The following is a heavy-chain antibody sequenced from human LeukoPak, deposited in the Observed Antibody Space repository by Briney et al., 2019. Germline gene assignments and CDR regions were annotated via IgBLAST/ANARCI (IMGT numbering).Heavy chain of an antibody. CDR1: GYTFTGYY. Sequence: ASVKVSCKASGYTFTGYYMHWVRQAPGQGLEWMGWINPNSGGTNYAQKFQGRATMTRDTSISTAYMELSRLRSDDTAVYYCARVGQSSGWYGAAYYYYYMDVWGKGTTVTVSS. J-gene: IGHJ6*03. CDR3: ARVGQSSGWYGAAYYYYYMDV. D-gene: IGHD6-19*01. V-gene: IGHV1-2*02. CDR2: INPNSGGT.